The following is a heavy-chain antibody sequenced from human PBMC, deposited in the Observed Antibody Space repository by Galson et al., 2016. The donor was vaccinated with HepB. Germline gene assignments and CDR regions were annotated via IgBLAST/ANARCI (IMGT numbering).Heavy chain of an antibody. V-gene: IGHV3-23*01. CDR3: VSPSGYCSNLSCPFDY. CDR2: ISGSGDKT. Sequence: SLRLSCAASGFSDSSYALSWVRQPPGKGLEWVSTISGSGDKTYYIDFVKGRFTISRDNSKDTLYLQMHRLRVEDTAVYYCVSPSGYCSNLSCPFDYWGPGTLVSVSS. J-gene: IGHJ4*02. D-gene: IGHD2-2*01. CDR1: GFSDSSYA.